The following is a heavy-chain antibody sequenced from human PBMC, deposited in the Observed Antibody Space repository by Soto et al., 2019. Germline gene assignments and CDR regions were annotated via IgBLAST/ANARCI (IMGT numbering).Heavy chain of an antibody. D-gene: IGHD4-17*01. CDR2: IGTAGDT. CDR1: GFTFSSYD. J-gene: IGHJ2*01. V-gene: IGHV3-13*01. Sequence: EVQLVESGGGLVQPGGSLRLSCAASGFTFSSYDMHWVRQATGKGLEWVSAIGTAGDTYYKGSVKGRLTISRENAKNSFYIQLNSLRAGDTAVYYCARVMRYGGRGGVVNWYFDLWGRGTLVTVSS. CDR3: ARVMRYGGRGGVVNWYFDL.